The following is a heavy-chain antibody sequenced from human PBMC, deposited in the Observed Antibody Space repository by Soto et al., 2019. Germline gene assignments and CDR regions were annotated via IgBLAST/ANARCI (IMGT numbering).Heavy chain of an antibody. V-gene: IGHV1-69*12. Sequence: QVQLVQSGAEVKKPGSSVKVSCKASGGTFSRYAISWVRQAPGQGPEWMGGIIPIYGTVNYAQKFQGRVTITADESTSTAYMELSSLRSEDTAVYYCARGNHRWLQLWYFDLWGRVTLVTVSS. CDR2: IIPIYGTV. CDR1: GGTFSRYA. CDR3: ARGNHRWLQLWYFDL. D-gene: IGHD5-12*01. J-gene: IGHJ2*01.